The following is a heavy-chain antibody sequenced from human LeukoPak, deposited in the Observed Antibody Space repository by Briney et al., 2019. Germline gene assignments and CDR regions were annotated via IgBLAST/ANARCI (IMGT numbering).Heavy chain of an antibody. Sequence: GGSLRLSCAASGFTFSSYWMSWVRQAPGKGLEWVANIKQDGSEKYYVDSVKGRFTISRDNAKNSLYLQMNSLRSDDTAVYYCARGPGIAVAGVFDYWGQGSLVTVSS. CDR2: IKQDGSEK. CDR1: GFTFSSYW. J-gene: IGHJ4*02. V-gene: IGHV3-7*03. CDR3: ARGPGIAVAGVFDY. D-gene: IGHD6-19*01.